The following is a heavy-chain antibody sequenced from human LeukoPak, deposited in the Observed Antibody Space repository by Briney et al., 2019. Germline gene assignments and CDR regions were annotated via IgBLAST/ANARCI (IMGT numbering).Heavy chain of an antibody. V-gene: IGHV3-23*01. CDR3: GKEERDCYGMVRHLTGGRILGGGLR. CDR1: GFTFSSYA. J-gene: IGHJ4*02. CDR2: ISGSGGST. D-gene: IGHD7-27*01. Sequence: PGGSLRLSCAASGFTFSSYAMSWVRQAPGKGLEWVSAISGSGGSTYSADSVKGRFTISRDNSKNTLYLQMNSLRAEDTAVYYCGKEERDCYGMVRHLTGGRILGGGLRWGQGTLVTVSS.